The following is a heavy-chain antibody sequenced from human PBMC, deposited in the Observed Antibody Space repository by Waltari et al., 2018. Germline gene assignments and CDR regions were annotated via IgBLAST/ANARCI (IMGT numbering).Heavy chain of an antibody. Sequence: QVQLQESVPGLVKPSETLSLTCAVSGYSISSHFYWSWIRQPPGKGLEWIGSMSQSGGTYYNPSLESRVTISVDTSKNQFSLKLSSVTAADTAVYYCAVGRWYGRIDYWGQGTLVTVSS. CDR2: MSQSGGT. V-gene: IGHV4-38-2*01. CDR1: GYSISSHFY. D-gene: IGHD6-13*01. CDR3: AVGRWYGRIDY. J-gene: IGHJ4*02.